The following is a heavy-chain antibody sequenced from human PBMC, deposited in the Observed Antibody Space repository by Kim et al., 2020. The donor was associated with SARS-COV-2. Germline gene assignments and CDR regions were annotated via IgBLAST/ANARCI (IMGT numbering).Heavy chain of an antibody. Sequence: TYYADPVKGRFTIARDYSKNTLYLQMNSLRAEDTAVYYCAKDEWGGYSDYWGQGTLVTVSS. D-gene: IGHD2-21*01. V-gene: IGHV3-23*01. CDR3: AKDEWGGYSDY. CDR2: T. J-gene: IGHJ4*02.